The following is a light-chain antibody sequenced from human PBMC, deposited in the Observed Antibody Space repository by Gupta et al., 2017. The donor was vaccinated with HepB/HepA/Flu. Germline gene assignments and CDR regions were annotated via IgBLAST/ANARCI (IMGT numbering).Light chain of an antibody. V-gene: IGKV1-9*01. CDR2: AAS. J-gene: IGKJ3*01. CDR1: QGISSY. Sequence: DIQLTQSPSFLSASVGDRVTITCRASQGISSYLAWYQQKPGKAPKLLIYAASTLQSGVPSRFSGSGSGTEFTLTISSRQPEDFATYYCQHLNSYLLFTFGHGTKVDIK. CDR3: QHLNSYLLFT.